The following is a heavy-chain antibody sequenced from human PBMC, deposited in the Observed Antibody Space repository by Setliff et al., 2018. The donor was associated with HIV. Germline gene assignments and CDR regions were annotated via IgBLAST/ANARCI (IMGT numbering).Heavy chain of an antibody. CDR1: GGSISSGSYY. J-gene: IGHJ6*02. D-gene: IGHD3-3*02. V-gene: IGHV4-61*02. CDR3: ARSIRGLDV. CDR2: IYTSGST. Sequence: SETLSLTCTVSGGSISSGSYYWSWIRQPAGKGLEWIGRIYTSGSTNYNPSLRSRVTISVDTSKNQFSLKLSSVTAADTAVYYCARSIRGLDVWGQGTTVTVSS.